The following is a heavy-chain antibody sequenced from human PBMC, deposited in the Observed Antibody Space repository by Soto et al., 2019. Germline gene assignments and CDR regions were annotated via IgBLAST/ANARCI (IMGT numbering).Heavy chain of an antibody. CDR1: GFTFSSYW. Sequence: GGSLRLSCAASGFTFSSYWMSWVRQAPGKGLEWVANIKQDGSEKYYVDSVKGRFTISRDNAKNSLYLQMNSLRAEDTAVYYCARDLSGWGYAFDIWGQGTMVTVSS. CDR2: IKQDGSEK. CDR3: ARDLSGWGYAFDI. D-gene: IGHD7-27*01. V-gene: IGHV3-7*01. J-gene: IGHJ3*02.